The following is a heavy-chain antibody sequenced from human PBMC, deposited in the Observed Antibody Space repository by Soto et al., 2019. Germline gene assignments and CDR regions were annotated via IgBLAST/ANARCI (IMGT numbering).Heavy chain of an antibody. V-gene: IGHV1-46*01. CDR2: ITPSGDST. CDR3: ARDWELGY. Sequence: GASVKVSCKASGYIFTSYYMHWVRQAPGQGLEWMGMITPSGDSTSYAQMLQGRVTVTRDTSTSTVYMELSSLRSEDTAVYDCARDWELGYWGQGTLVTVSS. D-gene: IGHD1-26*01. CDR1: GYIFTSYY. J-gene: IGHJ4*02.